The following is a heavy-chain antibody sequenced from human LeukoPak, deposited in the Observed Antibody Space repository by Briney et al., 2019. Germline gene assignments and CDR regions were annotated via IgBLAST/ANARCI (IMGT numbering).Heavy chain of an antibody. Sequence: PGGSLRLSCAASGFTFSSYSMNWVRQAPGKGLEWVSSITTRGNDVHYADSMKGRFTISRDNAKNSLYLQMNSLRVEDTAVYYCARELTTQSFDYWGQGTLVTVSS. CDR3: ARELTTQSFDY. V-gene: IGHV3-21*01. CDR1: GFTFSSYS. D-gene: IGHD4-11*01. CDR2: ITTRGNDV. J-gene: IGHJ4*02.